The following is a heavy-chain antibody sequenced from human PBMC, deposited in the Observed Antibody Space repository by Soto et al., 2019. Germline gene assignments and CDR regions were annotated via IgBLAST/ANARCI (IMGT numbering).Heavy chain of an antibody. Sequence: ELQLVESGGGLVQPGRSLRLSCAASGFTFDDYAMHWFRQAPGKGLEWVSGISWNSGSIGYADSVKGRFTISRDNAKNSLYLQLNSLRAEDTALYYCAKDIWSDNYYYGMDFWGQGTTVTVSS. J-gene: IGHJ6*02. CDR3: AKDIWSDNYYYGMDF. CDR2: ISWNSGSI. D-gene: IGHD3-3*01. V-gene: IGHV3-9*01. CDR1: GFTFDDYA.